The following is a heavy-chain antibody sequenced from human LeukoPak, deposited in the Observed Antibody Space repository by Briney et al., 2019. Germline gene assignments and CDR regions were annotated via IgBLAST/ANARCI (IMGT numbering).Heavy chain of an antibody. CDR3: ARDHSSSSEDY. V-gene: IGHV4-38-2*02. CDR2: IFHTGST. J-gene: IGHJ4*02. Sequence: SETLSLTCAVYGGSFSGYYWAWIRQPPGKGLEWIGSIFHTGSTYHNPSLKSRVTISVDTSKNQFSLKLNSVTAADTAVYYCARDHSSSSEDYWGQGTLVTVSS. CDR1: GGSFSGYY. D-gene: IGHD6-13*01.